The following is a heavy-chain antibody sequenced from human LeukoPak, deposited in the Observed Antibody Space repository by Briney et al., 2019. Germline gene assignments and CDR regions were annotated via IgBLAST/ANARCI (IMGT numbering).Heavy chain of an antibody. V-gene: IGHV3-30*04. CDR1: GFTFSSYA. J-gene: IGHJ5*01. D-gene: IGHD2-15*01. CDR2: ISYDGSNK. CDR3: AIGALDAATPFDS. Sequence: GRSLRLSCAASGFTFSSYAMHWVRQAPGKGLEWVAVISYDGSNKYYADSVKGRFTISRDNSKNTLSLQMNSLRAEDTAVYYCAIGALDAATPFDSWGQGTLVTVSS.